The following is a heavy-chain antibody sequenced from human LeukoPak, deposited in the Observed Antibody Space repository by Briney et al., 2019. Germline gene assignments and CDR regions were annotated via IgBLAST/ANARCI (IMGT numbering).Heavy chain of an antibody. Sequence: PSETLSLTCTVSGXSISSNNWWSWVRQPPGKELEWIGEIYHSGSTNYNPSLKSRVTISVDKSKNQFSLELTSVTAADTAVYYCARYGSRSYIDYWGQGTLVTVSS. J-gene: IGHJ4*02. CDR3: ARYGSRSYIDY. CDR2: IYHSGST. CDR1: GXSISSNNW. D-gene: IGHD3-10*01. V-gene: IGHV4-4*02.